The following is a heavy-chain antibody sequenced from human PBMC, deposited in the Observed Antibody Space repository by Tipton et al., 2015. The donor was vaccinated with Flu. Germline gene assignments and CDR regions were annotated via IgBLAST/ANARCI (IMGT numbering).Heavy chain of an antibody. CDR2: ISSSGDT. CDR3: ARQDYYDVDLVDWYFDL. D-gene: IGHD1-26*01. V-gene: IGHV4-59*01. Sequence: TLSLTCTVSGGSITGYYWSWIRQAPGKGPECIGSISSSGDTHYNPSLKSRVSISMDMSKNQFSLKVLSVTAADTAVYYCARQDYYDVDLVDWYFDLWGRGTLVAVSS. CDR1: GGSITGYY. J-gene: IGHJ2*01.